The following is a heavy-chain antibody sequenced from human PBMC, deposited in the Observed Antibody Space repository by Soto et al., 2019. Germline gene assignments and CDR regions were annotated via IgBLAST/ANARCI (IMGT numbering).Heavy chain of an antibody. J-gene: IGHJ5*02. Sequence: ASVKVSCKASGYTFTGYYMHWVRQAPGQGLEWMGWINPNSGGTNYAQKFQGWVTMTRDTSISTAYMELSRLRSDDTAVYYCARDKEYSSSMETSFDPWGQGTLVTAPQ. V-gene: IGHV1-2*04. CDR1: GYTFTGYY. D-gene: IGHD6-6*01. CDR3: ARDKEYSSSMETSFDP. CDR2: INPNSGGT.